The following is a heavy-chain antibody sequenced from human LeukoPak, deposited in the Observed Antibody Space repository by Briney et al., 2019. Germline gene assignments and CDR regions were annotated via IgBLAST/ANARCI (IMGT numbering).Heavy chain of an antibody. D-gene: IGHD2-2*01. CDR3: ARDFCSSTSCYEGQVWFDP. V-gene: IGHV1-69*05. CDR2: IIPIFGTA. J-gene: IGHJ5*02. CDR1: GGTFSSYA. Sequence: SVKVSCKASGGTFSSYAISWVRQAPGQGLEWMGGIIPIFGTANYAQKLQGRVTMTTDTSTSTAYMELRSLRSDDTAVYYCARDFCSSTSCYEGQVWFDPWGQGTLVTVSS.